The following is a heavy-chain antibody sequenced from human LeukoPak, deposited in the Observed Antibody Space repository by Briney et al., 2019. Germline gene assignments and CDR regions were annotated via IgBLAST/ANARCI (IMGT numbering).Heavy chain of an antibody. D-gene: IGHD3-9*01. CDR1: GFTFSSYS. CDR3: TTDQYCAVLAGYSPLDY. J-gene: IGHJ4*02. V-gene: IGHV3-21*04. CDR2: ISSIRNHI. Sequence: GPRRSSCPASGFTFSSYSMNWVRQAPGKGLEWVSPISSIRNHIYHAHSVKCPFTIYRDNSKNTLYLQMNSLRAEDTPMYYCTTDQYCAVLAGYSPLDYWGQGTMVTVSS.